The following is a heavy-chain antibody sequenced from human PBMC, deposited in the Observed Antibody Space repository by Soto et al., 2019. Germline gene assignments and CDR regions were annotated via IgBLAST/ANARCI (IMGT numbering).Heavy chain of an antibody. D-gene: IGHD6-13*01. CDR1: GYTFTSNY. Sequence: ASVKVSCKASGYTFTSNYVHWVRQAPGQGLEWMGWMNPNSGNKGYAQKFQGRVTMTRNTSISTAYMELSSLRSEDTAVYYCARVRSSWFPIDYWGQGTLVTVSS. J-gene: IGHJ4*02. V-gene: IGHV1-8*02. CDR3: ARVRSSWFPIDY. CDR2: MNPNSGNK.